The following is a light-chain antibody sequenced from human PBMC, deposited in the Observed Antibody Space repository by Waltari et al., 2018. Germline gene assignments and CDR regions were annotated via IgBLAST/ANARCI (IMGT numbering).Light chain of an antibody. CDR1: QDISNH. CDR3: QQYDSLTLLT. V-gene: IGKV1-33*01. CDR2: DVS. Sequence: DIEMTKSPSSLSASVGEKVTITCRASQDISNHLSWFQQRPGKAPKLLIYDVSKLETGVASRFSGGGSRADFTLIINDVQPEDVATYYSQQYDSLTLLTFGQGTRLE. J-gene: IGKJ5*01.